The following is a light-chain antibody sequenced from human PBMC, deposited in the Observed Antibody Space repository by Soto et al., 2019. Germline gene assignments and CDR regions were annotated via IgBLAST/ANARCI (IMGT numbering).Light chain of an antibody. Sequence: DIPLTQSPSFLSASIGDRVTITCRASQGISNYLAWYQQKPGKAPKLLIFAASTLQSGVPSRFSGSGSGTEFTLTISSLQPEDFVTYWCQQVNSSPFTFGPGTKVDIK. CDR3: QQVNSSPFT. J-gene: IGKJ3*01. V-gene: IGKV1-9*01. CDR2: AAS. CDR1: QGISNY.